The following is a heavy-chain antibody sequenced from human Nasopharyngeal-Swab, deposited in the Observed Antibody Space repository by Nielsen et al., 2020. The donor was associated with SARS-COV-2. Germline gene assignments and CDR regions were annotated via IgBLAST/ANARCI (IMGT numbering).Heavy chain of an antibody. CDR3: ARPYSGSYYGAFDI. J-gene: IGHJ3*02. CDR2: IKEDGSQK. V-gene: IGHV3-7*01. CDR1: GFTFSTFW. D-gene: IGHD1-26*01. Sequence: GESLKISCAVSGFTFSTFWMTWVRQAPGKGLEWVANIKEDGSQKYYLDSVKGRFTISRDNAKNSLYLQMNSLRAEDTAVYYCARPYSGSYYGAFDIWGQGTMVTVSS.